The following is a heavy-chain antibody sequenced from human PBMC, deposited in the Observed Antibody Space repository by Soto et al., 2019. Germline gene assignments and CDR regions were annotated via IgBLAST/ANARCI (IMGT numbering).Heavy chain of an antibody. J-gene: IGHJ6*03. CDR2: MNPNSGNT. Sequence: ASVKVSCKASGYTFTSYDINWVRQATGQGLERMGWMNPNSGNTGYAQKFQGRVTMTRNTSISTAYMELSSLRSEDTAVYYCARANRFLEWLLYRGYYYYYMDVWGKGTTVTVSS. D-gene: IGHD3-3*01. CDR1: GYTFTSYD. CDR3: ARANRFLEWLLYRGYYYYYMDV. V-gene: IGHV1-8*01.